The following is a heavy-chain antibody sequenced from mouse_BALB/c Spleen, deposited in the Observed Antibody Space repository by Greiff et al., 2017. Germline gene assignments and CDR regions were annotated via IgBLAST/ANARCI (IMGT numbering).Heavy chain of an antibody. V-gene: IGHV1S135*01. CDR3: ARRDGYSDYAMDY. CDR1: GYSFTSYY. CDR2: IDPFNGGT. J-gene: IGHJ4*01. Sequence: EVQLQQSGPELVKPGASVKVSCKASGYSFTSYYMHWVKQSHGKSLEWIGYIDPFNGGTSYNQTFKGKATLTVDKSSSTAYMHLSSLTSEDSAVYYCARRDGYSDYAMDYWGQGTSVTVSS. D-gene: IGHD2-3*01.